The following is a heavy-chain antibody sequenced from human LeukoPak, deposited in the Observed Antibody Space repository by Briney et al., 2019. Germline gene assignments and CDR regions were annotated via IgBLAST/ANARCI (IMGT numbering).Heavy chain of an antibody. CDR1: GGSISSSSYY. D-gene: IGHD3-3*01. Sequence: SETLSLTCTVSGGSISSSSYYWGWIRQPPGQGLEWIGSIYYSGSTYYNPSLKSRVTISVDTSKNQFSLKLSSVTAADTAVYYCARHLSYDFWSGYPGNWFDPWGQGTLVTVSS. CDR3: ARHLSYDFWSGYPGNWFDP. V-gene: IGHV4-39*01. J-gene: IGHJ5*02. CDR2: IYYSGST.